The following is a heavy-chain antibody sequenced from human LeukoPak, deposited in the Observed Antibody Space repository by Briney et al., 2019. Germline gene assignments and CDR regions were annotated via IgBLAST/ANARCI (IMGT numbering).Heavy chain of an antibody. CDR3: ARTHDYYDSSGYCGY. CDR1: GYTFTSYG. D-gene: IGHD3-22*01. V-gene: IGHV1-18*01. Sequence: GASVKVSCKASGYTFTSYGISWVRQAPGQGLEWMGWISAYNGNTNYAQKLQGRVTMTTDTSTSTAYMELRSLRSDDTAVYYCARTHDYYDSSGYCGYWGQGTLVTVSS. CDR2: ISAYNGNT. J-gene: IGHJ4*02.